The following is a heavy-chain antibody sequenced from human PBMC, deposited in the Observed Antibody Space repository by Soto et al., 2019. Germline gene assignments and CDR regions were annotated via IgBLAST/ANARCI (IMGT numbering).Heavy chain of an antibody. CDR3: ARGGRGGFDY. CDR1: GFTFTSYW. V-gene: IGHV3-74*01. J-gene: IGHJ4*02. CDR2: IKSDGSIT. D-gene: IGHD3-16*01. Sequence: EVQLVESGGGLVPPGGSLRLSCAASGFTFTSYWMHWVRQAPGKGLLWVSRIKSDGSITIYADSVKGRFTISRDNAKNTVYLQGNSLRAEDTAVYYCARGGRGGFDYWGQGAMVTVSS.